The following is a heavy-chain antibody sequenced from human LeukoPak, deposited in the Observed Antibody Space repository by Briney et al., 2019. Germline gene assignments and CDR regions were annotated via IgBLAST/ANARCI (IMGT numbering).Heavy chain of an antibody. CDR1: GFRFTGFW. J-gene: IGHJ4*02. CDR2: INQESTET. CDR3: ARKVDRSFGY. D-gene: IGHD2-15*01. V-gene: IGHV3-7*01. Sequence: GGSLRLSCAASGFRFTGFWMSWVRQAPGKGPEWVANINQESTETYYVDSVRGRFTISRDNAKNSLSLQMNSLRVEDTAVYYCARKVDRSFGYWGQGNLVTVSS.